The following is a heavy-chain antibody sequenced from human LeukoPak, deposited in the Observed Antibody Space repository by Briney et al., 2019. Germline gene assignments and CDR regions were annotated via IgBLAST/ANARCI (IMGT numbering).Heavy chain of an antibody. J-gene: IGHJ4*02. CDR2: IWYDGSNK. CDR3: ARDLEIGSSSYYFDY. CDR1: GFTFSTYA. V-gene: IGHV3-33*01. Sequence: GRSLRLSCAASGFTFSTYAMHWVRQAPGKGLEWVAVIWYDGSNKYYADSVRGRFTISRDNFKNTLYLQMNSLRAEDTAVYYCARDLEIGSSSYYFDYWGQGTLVTVSS. D-gene: IGHD3-3*01.